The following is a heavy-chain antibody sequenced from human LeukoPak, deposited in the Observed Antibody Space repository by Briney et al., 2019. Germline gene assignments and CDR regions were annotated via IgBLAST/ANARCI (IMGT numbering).Heavy chain of an antibody. D-gene: IGHD1-7*01. J-gene: IGHJ6*03. V-gene: IGHV4-59*01. CDR2: NYYSGST. CDR3: ARTSINRNYYYYYYYYYMDV. CDR1: GGSISSYY. Sequence: SETLSLTCTVSGGSISSYYWSWIRQPPGKGLEWIGYNYYSGSTNYNPSLKSRVTISVDTSKNQFSLKLSSVTAADTAVYYCARTSINRNYYYYYYYYYMDVWGKGTTVTVSS.